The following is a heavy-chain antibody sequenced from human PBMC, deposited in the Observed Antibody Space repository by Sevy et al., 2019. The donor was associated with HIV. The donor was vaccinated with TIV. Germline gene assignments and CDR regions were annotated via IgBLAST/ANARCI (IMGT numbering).Heavy chain of an antibody. J-gene: IGHJ4*02. Sequence: ASVKVSCKASGYLFISFVMHWVRQAPGQGLEWVGGTNVGNGNTKYSQKFQDRVTITRDASTITTYMELTSLTSEDTAIYYCTREAKQQLSQYFFDFWGQGTLVTVSS. CDR2: TNVGNGNT. CDR3: TREAKQQLSQYFFDF. CDR1: GYLFISFV. V-gene: IGHV1-3*01. D-gene: IGHD6-13*01.